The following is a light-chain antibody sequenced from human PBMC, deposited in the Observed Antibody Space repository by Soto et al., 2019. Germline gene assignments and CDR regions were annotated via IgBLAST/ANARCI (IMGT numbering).Light chain of an antibody. V-gene: IGLV2-14*03. CDR1: SSDVGGYNY. CDR3: SSFTSSSSYV. J-gene: IGLJ1*01. CDR2: DVS. Sequence: QSVLTQPASVFGSPGQSITISCPGTSSDVGGYNYVSWYQHHPGKAPKLLISDVSNRPSGVSNRFSGSKSANTASLTISGLQAEDEADYYCSSFTSSSSYVFGTGTKVTVL.